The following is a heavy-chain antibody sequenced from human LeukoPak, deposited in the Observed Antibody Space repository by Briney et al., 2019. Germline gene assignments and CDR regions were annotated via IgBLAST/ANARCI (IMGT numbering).Heavy chain of an antibody. CDR3: AKWGDYDILTGYYDSDY. CDR2: ITGSGGTT. Sequence: PGGSLRLSCAASGFTFSAHTMSWVRQAPGKGLEWVSAITGSGGTTFYADSVKGRFTISRENSKNTLYLQMNSLRAEDTAVYYCAKWGDYDILTGYYDSDYWGQGTPVTVSS. V-gene: IGHV3-23*01. J-gene: IGHJ4*02. CDR1: GFTFSAHT. D-gene: IGHD3-9*01.